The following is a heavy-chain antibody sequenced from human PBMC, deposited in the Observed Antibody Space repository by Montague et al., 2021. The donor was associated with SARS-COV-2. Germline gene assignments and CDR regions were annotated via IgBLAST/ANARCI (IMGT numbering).Heavy chain of an antibody. CDR2: INHSGST. J-gene: IGHJ4*02. CDR3: ARDRFDFGAGRQGTIDF. D-gene: IGHD3-10*01. V-gene: IGHV4-34*01. Sequence: SETLSLTCAVYGGSFSGYYWSWIRQPPGKGLEWIGEINHSGSTNYNSSLKSRVTISVDTSKNQFSLKLSSVTAADTAIYFCARDRFDFGAGRQGTIDFWGQGTLVTVSS. CDR1: GGSFSGYY.